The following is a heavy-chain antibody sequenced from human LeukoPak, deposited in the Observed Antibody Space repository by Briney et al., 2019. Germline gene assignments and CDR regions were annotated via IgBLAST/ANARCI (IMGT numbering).Heavy chain of an antibody. Sequence: GGSLRLSCAASGFTFSSYAMSWVRQAPGKGLEWVSAISGSGGSTYYADSVKGRFTISRDNSKNTLYLQMNRLRAEDTAVYYCAKDPNYYDSSGSTLDGYWGQGTLVTVSS. CDR2: ISGSGGST. CDR3: AKDPNYYDSSGSTLDGY. J-gene: IGHJ4*02. V-gene: IGHV3-23*01. D-gene: IGHD3-22*01. CDR1: GFTFSSYA.